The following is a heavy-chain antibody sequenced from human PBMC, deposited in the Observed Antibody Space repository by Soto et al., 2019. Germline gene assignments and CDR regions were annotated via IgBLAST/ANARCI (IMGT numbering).Heavy chain of an antibody. D-gene: IGHD4-17*01. V-gene: IGHV3-33*01. CDR3: ARNNDDYGDYGIRRSRTLDWYFDL. CDR2: IWYDGSNK. CDR1: GFTFSSYG. Sequence: GGSLRLSCAASGFTFSSYGMHWVRQAPGKGLEWVAVIWYDGSNKYYADSVKGRFTISRDNSKNTLYLQMNSLGAEDTAVYYCARNNDDYGDYGIRRSRTLDWYFDLWGRGTLVTVSS. J-gene: IGHJ2*01.